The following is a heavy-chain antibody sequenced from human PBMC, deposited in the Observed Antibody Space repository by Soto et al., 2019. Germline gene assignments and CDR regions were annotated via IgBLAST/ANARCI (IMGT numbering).Heavy chain of an antibody. D-gene: IGHD4-17*01. CDR1: GFSFSSYT. J-gene: IGHJ4*02. V-gene: IGHV3-21*01. Sequence: PGGSLRLSXAASGFSFSSYTMTWVRQAPGKGLDWVSSINSISNYIYYADSVKGRFTISRDNAKNSLYLQMNALRDDDTAVYYCARAYGDYYYFDWWGQGTLVTVSS. CDR2: INSISNYI. CDR3: ARAYGDYYYFDW.